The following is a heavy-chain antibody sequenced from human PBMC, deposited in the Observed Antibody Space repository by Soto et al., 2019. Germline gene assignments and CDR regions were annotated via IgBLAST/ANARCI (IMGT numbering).Heavy chain of an antibody. CDR2: ISSSSSYI. D-gene: IGHD2-15*01. CDR3: ARDPVVAATPAEY. J-gene: IGHJ4*02. Sequence: PGGSLRLSCAASGFTFSSYSMNWVRQAPGKGLEWVSSISSSSSYIYYADSVKGRFTISRDNAKNSLYLQMNSLRAEDTAVYYCARDPVVAATPAEYWGQGTLVTVSS. V-gene: IGHV3-21*01. CDR1: GFTFSSYS.